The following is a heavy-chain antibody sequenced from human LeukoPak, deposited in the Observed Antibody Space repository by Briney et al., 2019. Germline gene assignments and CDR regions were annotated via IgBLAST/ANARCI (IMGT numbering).Heavy chain of an antibody. V-gene: IGHV3-23*01. J-gene: IGHJ6*03. CDR2: ISGSGGST. CDR1: GFTFSSYG. D-gene: IGHD6-19*01. Sequence: GGSLRLSCAASGFTFSSYGMSWVRQAPGKGLEWVSAISGSGGSTYYADSVKGRFTISRDNSKNTLYLQMNSLRAEDTAVYYCAKGESVAGQSHYMDVWGKGTTVTISS. CDR3: AKGESVAGQSHYMDV.